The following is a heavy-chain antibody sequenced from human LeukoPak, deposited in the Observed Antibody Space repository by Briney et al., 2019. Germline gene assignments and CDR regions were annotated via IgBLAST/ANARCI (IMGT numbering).Heavy chain of an antibody. CDR2: INPNSGGT. CDR3: ARDLYGSGGYYQPYYYYGMDV. D-gene: IGHD3-10*01. J-gene: IGHJ6*02. V-gene: IGHV1-2*02. CDR1: GYTFTGYY. Sequence: ASVKVSCKASGYTFTGYYMHWVRQAPGQGLEWMGWINPNSGGTNYAQKFQGRVTMTRDTSISTAYMELSRLRSDDTAVYYCARDLYGSGGYYQPYYYYGMDVWGQGTTVTVSS.